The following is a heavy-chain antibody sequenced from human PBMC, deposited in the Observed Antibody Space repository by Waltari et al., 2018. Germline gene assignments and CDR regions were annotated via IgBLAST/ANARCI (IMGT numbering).Heavy chain of an antibody. V-gene: IGHV1-2*01. CDR2: VNDNGGTN. J-gene: IGHJ4*02. D-gene: IGHD1-1*01. CDR3: GMFRAGCYGDPVAY. Sequence: QVQLVQPGAAVKKPGASVMVSCKASGCTFTDYYMHWVRQAPGQGLEWMRSVNDNGGTNNYPPFRRRVAATVNDSQSSFALMVLCRTVADTAVFYCCGMFRAGCYGDPVAYWGQGTLVFVSS. CDR1: GCTFTDYY.